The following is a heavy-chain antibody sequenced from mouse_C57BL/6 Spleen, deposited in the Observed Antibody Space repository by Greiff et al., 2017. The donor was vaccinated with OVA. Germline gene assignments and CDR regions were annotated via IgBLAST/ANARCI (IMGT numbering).Heavy chain of an antibody. D-gene: IGHD3-2*02. CDR3: ARSETAQSMDY. V-gene: IGHV1-59*01. CDR2: IDPSDSYT. J-gene: IGHJ4*01. CDR1: GYTFTSYW. Sequence: QVQLQQPGAELVRPGTSVKLSCKASGYTFTSYWMHWVKQRPGQGLEWIGVIDPSDSYTNYNQKFKGKATLTVDTSSSTAYMQISSLTSEDSAVYYCARSETAQSMDYWGQGTSVTVSS.